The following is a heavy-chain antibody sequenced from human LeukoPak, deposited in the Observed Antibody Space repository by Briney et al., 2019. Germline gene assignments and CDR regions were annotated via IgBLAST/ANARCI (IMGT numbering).Heavy chain of an antibody. CDR3: ARVPYTYSSSTLGY. V-gene: IGHV3-74*01. CDR1: GSTFSSYW. Sequence: PGGSLRLSCAASGSTFSSYWMHWVRQAPGKGLVWVSRINTDGSSTSYADSVKGRFTISRDNAKNTLYLQINSLRTEDTAVYYCARVPYTYSSSTLGYWGQGTLVTVSS. D-gene: IGHD6-6*01. CDR2: INTDGSST. J-gene: IGHJ4*02.